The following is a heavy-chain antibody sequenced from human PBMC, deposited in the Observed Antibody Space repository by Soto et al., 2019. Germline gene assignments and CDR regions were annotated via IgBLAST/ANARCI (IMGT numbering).Heavy chain of an antibody. D-gene: IGHD2-2*01. V-gene: IGHV3-9*01. Sequence: AGCLKLSCASYGLSFDDPVMHWVGPAPGKGLEWVSGISWNSGSIGYAYSVKGRFTISRDNAENSLYLQLNSLRAEDTALYYCAKSYCSSTSCYRWFAFDIWGQGT. CDR3: AKSYCSSTSCYRWFAFDI. J-gene: IGHJ3*02. CDR1: GLSFDDPV. CDR2: ISWNSGSI.